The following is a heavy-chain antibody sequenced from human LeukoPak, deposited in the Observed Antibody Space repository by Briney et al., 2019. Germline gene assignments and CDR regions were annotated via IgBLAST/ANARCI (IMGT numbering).Heavy chain of an antibody. CDR3: SRESGPFCPFGH. V-gene: IGHV4-4*02. CDR1: GGSITTTNY. J-gene: IGHJ4*02. CDR2: ISLTGRT. D-gene: IGHD1-26*01. Sequence: GTLSLTCGVSGGSITTTNYWSWVRQPPGGGLGWIGEISLTGRTHYNPSLKSRVHISIDGSQNHLYLNLASVTAADTAVYYCSRESGPFCPFGHWGQGTLVAVTS.